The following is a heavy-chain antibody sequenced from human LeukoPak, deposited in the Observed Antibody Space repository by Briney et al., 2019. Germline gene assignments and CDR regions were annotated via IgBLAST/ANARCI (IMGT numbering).Heavy chain of an antibody. V-gene: IGHV3-33*01. CDR2: IWYDGSNK. D-gene: IGHD3-10*01. Sequence: GGSLRLSCAASGFTFSSYGMHWVRQAPGKGLEWVAVIWYDGSNKYYADSVKGRFTISRDNSKNTLYLQMNSPRAEDTAVYYCARVRNNYYDSGSHPLGPVWFDPWGQGTLVTVSS. J-gene: IGHJ5*02. CDR3: ARVRNNYYDSGSHPLGPVWFDP. CDR1: GFTFSSYG.